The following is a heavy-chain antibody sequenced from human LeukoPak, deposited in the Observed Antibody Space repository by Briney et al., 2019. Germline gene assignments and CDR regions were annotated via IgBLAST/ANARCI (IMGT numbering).Heavy chain of an antibody. CDR1: GFSISDYY. Sequence: GGSLRLSCAASGFSISDYYMSWVRQASGKGLEWISYISSGAGSTIKYADSVKGRFTISRDNAQNSLFLQMNSLRAEDTAVYFCARARAAYFALFQHWGQGSLVIVSS. J-gene: IGHJ1*01. CDR2: ISSGAGSTI. D-gene: IGHD3-9*01. V-gene: IGHV3-11*01. CDR3: ARARAAYFALFQH.